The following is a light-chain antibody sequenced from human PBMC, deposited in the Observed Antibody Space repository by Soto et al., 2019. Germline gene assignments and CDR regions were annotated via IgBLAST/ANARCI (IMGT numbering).Light chain of an antibody. Sequence: DIQMTQSPSSLSASVGDRVTITCQASQDISNYLNWYQQKPGKAPKLLIYDASNLETGVPSRFSGSGSGTDFTVTISRLQPEDIATYYCQQYDNLPWTVGQGPKVEIK. J-gene: IGKJ1*01. V-gene: IGKV1-33*01. CDR2: DAS. CDR3: QQYDNLPWT. CDR1: QDISNY.